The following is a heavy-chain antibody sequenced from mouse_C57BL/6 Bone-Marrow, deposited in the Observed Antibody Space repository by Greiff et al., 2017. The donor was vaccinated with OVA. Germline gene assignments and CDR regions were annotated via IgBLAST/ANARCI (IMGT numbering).Heavy chain of an antibody. Sequence: QVQLQQPGAELVKPGASVKLSCQASGYTFTSYWMHWVKQRPGRGLEWIGRIDPNRGGTKYNEKFKGKATLTVDNPSSTAYMQLSSLTSEDSAVYEWARGMSDDGSSHDWDGEGWGTGTTVTVSA. CDR1: GYTFTSYW. V-gene: IGHV1-72*01. D-gene: IGHD1-1*01. CDR2: IDPNRGGT. CDR3: ARGMSDDGSSHDWDGEG. J-gene: IGHJ1*03.